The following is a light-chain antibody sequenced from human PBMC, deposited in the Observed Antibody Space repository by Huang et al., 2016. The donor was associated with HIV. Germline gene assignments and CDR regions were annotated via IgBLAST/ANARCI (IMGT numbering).Light chain of an antibody. Sequence: DIVMTQSPDSLSISPGERATINCTSSQSLLYNLKSKNYLAWFQKRPGQPPKFLFHWAASRQAGVPKRFSASGSGTDFTLTINNLQTEDVAIYYCQQYYRNPQTVGRGTAVEI. CDR2: WAA. J-gene: IGKJ4*01. CDR3: QQYYRNPQT. CDR1: QSLLYNLKSKNY. V-gene: IGKV4-1*01.